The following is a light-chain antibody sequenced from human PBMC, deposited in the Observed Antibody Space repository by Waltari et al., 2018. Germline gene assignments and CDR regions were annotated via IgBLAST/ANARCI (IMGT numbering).Light chain of an antibody. J-gene: IGLJ3*02. CDR1: SSDAGGYNY. V-gene: IGLV2-14*01. CDR3: SSYTSNNTRV. Sequence: QSALTQPASVSGSPGPSIPISCIGTSSDAGGYNYVPWYQQFPGKAPKLMIYDVSKRPSGVSNRFSGSKSGNTASLTISGLQAEDEADYYCSSYTSNNTRVFGGGTKLTVL. CDR2: DVS.